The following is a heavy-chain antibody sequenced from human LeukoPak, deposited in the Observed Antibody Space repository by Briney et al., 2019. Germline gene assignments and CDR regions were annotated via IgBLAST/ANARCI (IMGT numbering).Heavy chain of an antibody. CDR3: ARESKSYDGSGYYHDY. Sequence: SETLSFTCSASGGSIRSYLWSWIRQPAGKGLEWIGRIYTSGSTDYNPSLRSRVSMSVDTSRNQFSLKLTSVNAADTAVYYCARESKSYDGSGYYHDYWGQGTLVAVSS. CDR1: GGSIRSYL. D-gene: IGHD3-22*01. CDR2: IYTSGST. V-gene: IGHV4-4*07. J-gene: IGHJ4*02.